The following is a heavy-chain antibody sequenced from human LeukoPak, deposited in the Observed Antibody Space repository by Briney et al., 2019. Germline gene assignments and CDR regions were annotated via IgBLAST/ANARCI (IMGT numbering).Heavy chain of an antibody. Sequence: EWVSAISGSGGSTYYADSVKGRFTISRDNSKNTLYLQMNSLRAEDTAVYYCAGDRTGTPILWGQGTLVTVSS. J-gene: IGHJ4*02. V-gene: IGHV3-23*01. CDR2: ISGSGGST. D-gene: IGHD1-1*01. CDR3: AGDRTGTPIL.